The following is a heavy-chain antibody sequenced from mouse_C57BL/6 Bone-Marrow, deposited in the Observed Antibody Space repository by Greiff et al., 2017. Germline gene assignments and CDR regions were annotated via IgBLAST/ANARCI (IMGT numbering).Heavy chain of an antibody. CDR3: ARRGDYGGFAY. Sequence: VQLQQPGAELVKPGASVKLSCKASGYTFTSYWMQWVKQRPGQGLEWIGEIDPSDSYTNYNQKFKGKATLTVDTSSSTAYMQLSSLTSEDSAVYYCARRGDYGGFAYWGQGTLVTVSA. CDR2: IDPSDSYT. CDR1: GYTFTSYW. D-gene: IGHD2-4*01. J-gene: IGHJ3*01. V-gene: IGHV1-50*01.